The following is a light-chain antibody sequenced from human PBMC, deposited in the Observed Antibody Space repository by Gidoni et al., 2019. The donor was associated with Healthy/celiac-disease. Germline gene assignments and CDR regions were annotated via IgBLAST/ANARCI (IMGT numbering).Light chain of an antibody. CDR2: AAS. CDR1: QSISSY. CDR3: QQSYSTPRT. J-gene: IGKJ1*01. V-gene: IGKV1-39*01. Sequence: GDRVTITCRASQSISSYLNWYQQKPGKAPKLLIYAASSLQSGVPSRFSGSGSGTDFTLIISSLQPEDFATYYCQQSYSTPRTFGQGTKVEIK.